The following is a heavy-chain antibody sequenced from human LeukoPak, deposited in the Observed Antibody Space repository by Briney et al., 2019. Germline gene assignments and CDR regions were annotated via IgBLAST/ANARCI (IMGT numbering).Heavy chain of an antibody. Sequence: PSETLSLTCTVSGGSISSYYWSWIRQPPGKGLEWIGYIYYSGSTNYNPSLKSRVTISVDTSKNQFSLKLSSVTAADTAVYYCASTWGLSSSWPHWFDPWGQGTLVTVSS. D-gene: IGHD6-13*01. V-gene: IGHV4-59*08. CDR3: ASTWGLSSSWPHWFDP. J-gene: IGHJ5*02. CDR2: IYYSGST. CDR1: GGSISSYY.